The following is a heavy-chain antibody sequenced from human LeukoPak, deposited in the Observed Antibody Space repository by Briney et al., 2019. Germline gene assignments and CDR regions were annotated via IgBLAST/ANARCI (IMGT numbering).Heavy chain of an antibody. J-gene: IGHJ3*02. D-gene: IGHD5-18*01. CDR1: GFTFSTYG. V-gene: IGHV3-33*01. Sequence: GGSLRLSCAASGFTFSTYGVHWVRQAPGKGLEWVAVIWFDGSKKYCADSVKGRFTISRGNSKNTLFLQMNSLRAEDTAVYYCAREHYTVDTAMVTGAFDIWGQGTMVTVSS. CDR2: IWFDGSKK. CDR3: AREHYTVDTAMVTGAFDI.